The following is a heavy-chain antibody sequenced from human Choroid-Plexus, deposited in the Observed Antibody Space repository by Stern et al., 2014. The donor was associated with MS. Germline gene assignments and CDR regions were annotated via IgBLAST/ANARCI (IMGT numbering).Heavy chain of an antibody. V-gene: IGHV1-2*02. D-gene: IGHD3-3*01. CDR2: INPNTGGT. CDR1: GYILTGYY. CDR3: ARDQRGITIFGVVTDYYYLGMDV. Sequence: QVQLVESGAEVKKPGASVKVSCKTSGYILTGYYIHWVRQAPGQGLEWMAWINPNTGGTTYAQKFQGRVTMSRDTSISTAYVELSSLTSDDTAVYYCARDQRGITIFGVVTDYYYLGMDVWGQGTTVTVSS. J-gene: IGHJ6*02.